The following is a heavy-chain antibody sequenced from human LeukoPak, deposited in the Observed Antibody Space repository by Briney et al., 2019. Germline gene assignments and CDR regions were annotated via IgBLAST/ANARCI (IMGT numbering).Heavy chain of an antibody. J-gene: IGHJ4*02. D-gene: IGHD3-22*01. CDR3: AKRGVVIRVILVGFHKEANYFDS. V-gene: IGHV3-23*01. CDR1: GITLSNYG. Sequence: PGGSLRLSCAVSGITLSNYGTSRVRQAPGKGLEWVAGISGSGGRTNYADSVKGRFTVSRDNPKNTLYLQMNSLRAEDTAVYFCAKRGVVIRVILVGFHKEANYFDSWGQGALVTVSS. CDR2: ISGSGGRT.